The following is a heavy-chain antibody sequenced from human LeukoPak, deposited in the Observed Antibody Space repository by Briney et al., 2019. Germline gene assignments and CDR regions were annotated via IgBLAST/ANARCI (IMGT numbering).Heavy chain of an antibody. J-gene: IGHJ4*02. Sequence: PGGSLRLSCAASGFTFSNSAMNWVRQVPGKGLEWVSSIDYDSSHIYYAASVRGRFTISRDNARNSVYLQMNSLRVEDTAVYSCARDPLRYLRVGHYDYWGQGTLVAVSS. D-gene: IGHD3-9*01. V-gene: IGHV3-21*01. CDR3: ARDPLRYLRVGHYDY. CDR1: GFTFSNSA. CDR2: IDYDSSHI.